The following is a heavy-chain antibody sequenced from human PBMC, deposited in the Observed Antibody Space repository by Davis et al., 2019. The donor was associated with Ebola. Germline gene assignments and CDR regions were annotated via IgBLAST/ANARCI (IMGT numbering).Heavy chain of an antibody. CDR1: GFTFSSYW. Sequence: GESLKISCAASGFTFSSYWMHWVRQAPGKGLVWVSRINSDGSSTSYADSVKGRFTISRDNAKNTLYLQMNSLRAEDTAVYYCARDPGTSSFDYWGQGTLVTVSS. V-gene: IGHV3-74*01. CDR3: ARDPGTSSFDY. CDR2: INSDGSST. J-gene: IGHJ4*02.